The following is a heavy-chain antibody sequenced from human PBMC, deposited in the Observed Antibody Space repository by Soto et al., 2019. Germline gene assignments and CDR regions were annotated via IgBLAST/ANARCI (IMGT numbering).Heavy chain of an antibody. J-gene: IGHJ5*02. CDR3: ARVGNYYDSSGSWFDP. D-gene: IGHD3-22*01. CDR2: INPNSGGT. CDR1: GYTFTGYY. Sequence: ASVKVSCKASGYTFTGYYMHWVRQAPGQGLEWMGWINPNSGGTNYAQKFQGRVTMTRDTSISTAYMELSRLRSEDTAVYYCARVGNYYDSSGSWFDPWGQGTLVTVSS. V-gene: IGHV1-2*02.